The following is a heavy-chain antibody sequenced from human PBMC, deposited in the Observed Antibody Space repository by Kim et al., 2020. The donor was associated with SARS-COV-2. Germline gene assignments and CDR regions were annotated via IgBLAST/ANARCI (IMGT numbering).Heavy chain of an antibody. CDR3: ARGCRLLPGAY. V-gene: IGHV3-30*10. J-gene: IGHJ4*02. D-gene: IGHD5-12*01. CDR2: K. Sequence: KYYTDSVKGRLTISRDNSRNAMYLQMNSLRGEDTAVYYCARGCRLLPGAYWGQGTLVTVSS.